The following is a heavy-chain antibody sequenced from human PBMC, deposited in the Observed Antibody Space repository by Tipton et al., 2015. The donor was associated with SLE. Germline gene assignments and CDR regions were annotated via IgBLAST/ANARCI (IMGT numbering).Heavy chain of an antibody. CDR2: IWYDGSNK. Sequence: SLRLSCAASGFTFSYYWMTWVRQAPGKGLEWVAVIWYDGSNKYYADSVKGRFTISRDNSKNTLYLQMNSLRAEDTAVYYCARQSYDFWSDYWGQGTLVTVSS. J-gene: IGHJ4*02. V-gene: IGHV3-33*08. CDR1: GFTFSYYW. D-gene: IGHD3-3*01. CDR3: ARQSYDFWSDY.